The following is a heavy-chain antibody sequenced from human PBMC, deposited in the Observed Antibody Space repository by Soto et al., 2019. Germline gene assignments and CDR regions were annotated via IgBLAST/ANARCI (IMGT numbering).Heavy chain of an antibody. Sequence: QVQLVESGGGVVQPGRSLRLSCAASGFTFSSYGMHWVRQAPGKGLEWVAVISYDGSNKYYADSVKGRFTISRDNSKKTLYLQMNSLRAEDTAVYYCAKDRTAIVVVVAATSYYYYGMDVWGQGTTVTVSS. D-gene: IGHD2-15*01. CDR1: GFTFSSYG. CDR2: ISYDGSNK. J-gene: IGHJ6*02. V-gene: IGHV3-30*18. CDR3: AKDRTAIVVVVAATSYYYYGMDV.